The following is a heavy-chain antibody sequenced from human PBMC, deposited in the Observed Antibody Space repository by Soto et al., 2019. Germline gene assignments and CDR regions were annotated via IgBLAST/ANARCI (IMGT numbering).Heavy chain of an antibody. D-gene: IGHD3-10*01. J-gene: IGHJ6*02. Sequence: LKISCAASGFSFSRYGLHWVRQAPGKGLEWVTVISYDGRNKYYADSVKGRFTISRDNSKNTLYLQMNSLRAEDTAVYYCAKGFYGSGSYYNVPYYYYGMDVWGQGTTVTVSS. V-gene: IGHV3-30*04. CDR2: ISYDGRNK. CDR1: GFSFSRYG. CDR3: AKGFYGSGSYYNVPYYYYGMDV.